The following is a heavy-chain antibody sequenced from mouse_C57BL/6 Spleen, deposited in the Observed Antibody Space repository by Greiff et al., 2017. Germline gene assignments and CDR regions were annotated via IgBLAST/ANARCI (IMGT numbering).Heavy chain of an antibody. V-gene: IGHV1-69*01. J-gene: IGHJ2*01. CDR1: GYTFTSYW. CDR3: ARWDYYGSSYYFGY. CDR2: IDPSDSYT. Sequence: QVQLKQPGAELVMPGASVKLSCKASGYTFTSYWMHWVKQRPGQGLEWIGEIDPSDSYTNYNQKFKGKSTLTVDKSSSTAYMQLSSLTSEDSAVYYCARWDYYGSSYYFGYWGQGTTLTVSS. D-gene: IGHD1-1*01.